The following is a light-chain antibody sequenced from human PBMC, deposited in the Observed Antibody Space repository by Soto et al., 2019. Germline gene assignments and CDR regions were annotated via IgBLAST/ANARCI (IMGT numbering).Light chain of an antibody. V-gene: IGKV1-39*01. CDR1: QTIRTS. CDR3: QQTYATPPT. Sequence: DIQMTQSPSSLSASVGDRVILTCRASQTIRTSLNWYQQKPGKAPKLLIYAASTLHSGVPSRFSGSGSGTDFTLSISNLQPEDFATYFCQQTYATPPTFGQGTKVDSK. J-gene: IGKJ1*01. CDR2: AAS.